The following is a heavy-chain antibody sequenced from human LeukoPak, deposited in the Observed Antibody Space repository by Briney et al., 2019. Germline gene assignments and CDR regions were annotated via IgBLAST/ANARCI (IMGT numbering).Heavy chain of an antibody. CDR2: ISSSLSYI. V-gene: IGHV3-21*01. Sequence: GGSLRLSCAASGFTFSTYAMNWVRRAPGKGLEWVSSISSSLSYIYYADSVKGRFTISRDNAKNSLYLQMNSLRAEDTAVYYCARGLGGYDQFFDYWGQGTLVTVSS. CDR1: GFTFSTYA. D-gene: IGHD5-12*01. J-gene: IGHJ4*02. CDR3: ARGLGGYDQFFDY.